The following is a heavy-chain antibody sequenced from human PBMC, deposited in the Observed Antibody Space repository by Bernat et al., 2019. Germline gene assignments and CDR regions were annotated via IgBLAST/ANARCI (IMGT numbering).Heavy chain of an antibody. CDR3: ARGRSYYVSLDY. CDR2: IYSGGST. V-gene: IGHV3-66*01. Sequence: EVQLVESGGGLVQPGGSLRLSCAASGFTVSSNYMSWVRQAPGKGLEWVSVIYSGGSTYYADSVKGRFTISRDNSKNTLYLQMNSLRAEDTAVYFCARGRSYYVSLDYWGQGTLVTVSS. D-gene: IGHD1-26*01. CDR1: GFTVSSNY. J-gene: IGHJ4*02.